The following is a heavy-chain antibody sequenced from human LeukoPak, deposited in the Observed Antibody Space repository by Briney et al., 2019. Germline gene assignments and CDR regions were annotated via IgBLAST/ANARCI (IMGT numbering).Heavy chain of an antibody. V-gene: IGHV4-61*01. J-gene: IGHJ6*02. CDR3: ARDYGDATDNYYYGMDV. Sequence: SETLSLTCTVSRGSVSSNYYYWSWIRQPPGKGLEWIGYIYYSGSTNYNPSLKSRVTISVDTSKNQFSLKLSSVTAADTAVYYCARDYGDATDNYYYGMDVWGQGTTVTVSS. D-gene: IGHD4-17*01. CDR1: RGSVSSNYYY. CDR2: IYYSGST.